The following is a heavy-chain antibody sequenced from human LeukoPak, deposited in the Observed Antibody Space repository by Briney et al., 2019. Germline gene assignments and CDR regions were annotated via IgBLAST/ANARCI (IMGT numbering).Heavy chain of an antibody. D-gene: IGHD3-22*01. Sequence: SETLSLTCAVYGGSFSGYYWSWIRQPPGKGLEWIGEINHSGSTNYNPSLKSRVTISVDTSKNQFSLKLSSVTAADTAVYYCARAVVIVGNDAFDIWGRGTMVTVSS. J-gene: IGHJ3*02. CDR1: GGSFSGYY. CDR2: INHSGST. V-gene: IGHV4-34*01. CDR3: ARAVVIVGNDAFDI.